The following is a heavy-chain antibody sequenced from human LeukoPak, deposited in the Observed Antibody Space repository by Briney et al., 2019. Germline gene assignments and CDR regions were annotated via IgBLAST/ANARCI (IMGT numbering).Heavy chain of an antibody. CDR3: ANSKVVGGDCFMCYYYMDV. Sequence: PGGSLRLSCAASGFTFSSYGMHWVRQAPGKGLEWVAFIRYDGSNKYYADSVKGRFTISRDNSKNTLYLQMNSLRAEDTAVYYCANSKVVGGDCFMCYYYMDVWGKGTTVTISS. J-gene: IGHJ6*03. CDR1: GFTFSSYG. CDR2: IRYDGSNK. V-gene: IGHV3-30*02. D-gene: IGHD2-21*02.